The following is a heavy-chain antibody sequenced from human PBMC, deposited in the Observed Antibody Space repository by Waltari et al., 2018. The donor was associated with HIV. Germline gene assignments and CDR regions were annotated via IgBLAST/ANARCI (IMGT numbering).Heavy chain of an antibody. CDR1: GFTFGSYS. J-gene: IGHJ4*02. CDR3: ARDDQWAFDY. Sequence: EVQLVEAGGGLVQPGGSLRLSCTASGFTFGSYSENGVSQGPGRGVEWLSYITMDGRAKVYADSVKGRFTISRDNAKNSLYLEMNSLRDEDTAVYYCARDDQWAFDYWGQGTLVIVSS. D-gene: IGHD1-26*01. CDR2: ITMDGRAK. V-gene: IGHV3-48*02.